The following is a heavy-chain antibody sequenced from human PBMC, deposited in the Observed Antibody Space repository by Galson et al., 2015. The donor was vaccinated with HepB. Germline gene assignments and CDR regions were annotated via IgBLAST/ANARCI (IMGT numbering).Heavy chain of an antibody. CDR3: AKDLNFGELFYGDH. CDR1: GFTFSRYA. D-gene: IGHD3-10*01. V-gene: IGHV3-23*01. Sequence: SLRLSCAASGFTFSRYATNWVRQAPGKGPEWVSGISGSGDSTYYTASVRGRFTISRDNSKNTLYLQLHSLRAEDTAVYYCAKDLNFGELFYGDHWGQGTLVTVSS. CDR2: ISGSGDST. J-gene: IGHJ5*02.